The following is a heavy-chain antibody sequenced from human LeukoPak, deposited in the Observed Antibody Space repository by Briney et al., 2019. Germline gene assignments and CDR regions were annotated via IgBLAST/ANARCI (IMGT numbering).Heavy chain of an antibody. CDR2: ISSSSSTI. CDR3: ARSPPYTAATGYYYYYMDV. V-gene: IGHV3-48*01. Sequence: GGSLRLSCAASGFTFSRNSMNWVRQAPGKGLEWISYISSSSSTIYYADSVKGRFTISRDNSKNTLYLQMSSLRVEDTARYYCARSPPYTAATGYYYYYMDVWGRGTTVTVSS. CDR1: GFTFSRNS. J-gene: IGHJ6*03. D-gene: IGHD6-13*01.